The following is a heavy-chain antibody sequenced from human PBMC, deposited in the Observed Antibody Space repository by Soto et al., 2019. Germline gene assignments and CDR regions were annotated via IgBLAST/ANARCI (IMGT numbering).Heavy chain of an antibody. CDR3: ARATRGFSYVVDY. J-gene: IGHJ4*02. CDR2: ISGSGATK. CDR1: GFTFSSHS. D-gene: IGHD5-18*01. V-gene: IGHV3-48*02. Sequence: PWGSLRLSCAASGFTFSSHSINWVRQAPGKGLEWVSYISGSGATKYYADSVKGRFTLSRDNARNSLYLQMSSLSDEDTAVYYCARATRGFSYVVDYWGQGTLVTVSS.